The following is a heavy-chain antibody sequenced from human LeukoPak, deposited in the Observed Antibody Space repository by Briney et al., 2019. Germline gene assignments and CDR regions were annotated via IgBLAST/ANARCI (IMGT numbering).Heavy chain of an antibody. J-gene: IGHJ3*02. CDR3: ARETQYDAFDI. CDR2: ISAYNGNT. V-gene: IGHV1-18*01. D-gene: IGHD4-11*01. CDR1: GYTFTSYG. Sequence: ASVQVSCKASGYTFTSYGISWVRQAPGQGLEGMGWISAYNGNTNYAQKLQGRITISTDTSTSTDYLELRSLRADDTAVYYCARETQYDAFDIWGQGTMVTVSS.